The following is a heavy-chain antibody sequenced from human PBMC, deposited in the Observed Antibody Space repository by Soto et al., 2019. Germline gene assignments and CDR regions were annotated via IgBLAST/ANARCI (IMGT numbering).Heavy chain of an antibody. CDR3: ASARGSGMDV. Sequence: SETLSLTCAVYGGSFSGYYWSWIRQPPGKGLEWIGEINHSGSTNYNPSLKSRVTISVDTSKNQFSLKLSSVTAADTAVYYCASARGSGMDVWGQGTTVTVS. CDR2: INHSGST. J-gene: IGHJ6*02. D-gene: IGHD3-10*01. V-gene: IGHV4-34*01. CDR1: GGSFSGYY.